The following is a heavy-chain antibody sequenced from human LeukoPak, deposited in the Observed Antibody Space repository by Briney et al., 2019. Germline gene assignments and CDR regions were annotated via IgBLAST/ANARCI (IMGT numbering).Heavy chain of an antibody. V-gene: IGHV3-53*01. Sequence: PGGSLRLSCAVSGLTVSSNYMSWVRQAPGKGLEWVSAIYSGGSTFYADSVKGRFTISRDNSKNTLYLQMNSLRAEDTAVYYCARDPYNSGSSHFDYWGRGTLVTVSS. CDR3: ARDPYNSGSSHFDY. CDR2: IYSGGST. J-gene: IGHJ4*02. CDR1: GLTVSSNY. D-gene: IGHD3-10*01.